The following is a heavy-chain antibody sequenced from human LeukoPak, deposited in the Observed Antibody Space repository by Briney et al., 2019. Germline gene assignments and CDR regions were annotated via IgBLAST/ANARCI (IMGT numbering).Heavy chain of an antibody. D-gene: IGHD5-24*01. CDR2: IYYSGST. CDR1: GGSISSYY. J-gene: IGHJ4*02. Sequence: SETLSLTCTVSGGSISSYYWSWIRQPPGEGLGWIWYIYYSGSTNYTPSLKSRVTISVDTSKNQFSLKLSSVTAADTAVYYCARGRRDGYKGPLDYWGQGTLVTASS. CDR3: ARGRRDGYKGPLDY. V-gene: IGHV4-59*01.